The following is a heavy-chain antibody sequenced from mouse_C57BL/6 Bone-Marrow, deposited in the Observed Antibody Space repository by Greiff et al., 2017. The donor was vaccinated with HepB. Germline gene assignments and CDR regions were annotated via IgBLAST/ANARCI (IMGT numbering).Heavy chain of an antibody. J-gene: IGHJ1*03. CDR2: ISGGGGNT. D-gene: IGHD1-1*01. V-gene: IGHV5-9*01. CDR3: ARRGSTVVYWYFDV. CDR1: GFTFSSYT. Sequence: EVQRVESGGGLVKPGGSLKLSCAASGFTFSSYTMSWVRQTPEKRLEWVATISGGGGNTYYPDSVKGRFTISRDNAKNTLYLQMSSLRSEDTALYYCARRGSTVVYWYFDVWGTGTTVTVSS.